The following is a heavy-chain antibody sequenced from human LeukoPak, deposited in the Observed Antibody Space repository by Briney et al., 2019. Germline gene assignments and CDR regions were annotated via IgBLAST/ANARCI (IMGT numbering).Heavy chain of an antibody. CDR1: GYSISSGYY. V-gene: IGHV4-38-2*02. CDR2: IYHSGST. J-gene: IGHJ3*02. D-gene: IGHD2-2*01. Sequence: SETLSLTCTVSGYSISSGYYWGWIRQPPGKGLEWIGSIYHSGSTYYNPSLKSRVTISVDTSKNHFSLKLSSVTAADTAVYYCHIGYCSSTSCYSDAFDIWGQGTMVTVSS. CDR3: HIGYCSSTSCYSDAFDI.